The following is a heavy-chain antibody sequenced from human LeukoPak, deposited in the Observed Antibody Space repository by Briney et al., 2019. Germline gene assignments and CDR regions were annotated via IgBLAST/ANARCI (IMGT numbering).Heavy chain of an antibody. CDR1: GGSISSSSYY. V-gene: IGHV4-39*07. J-gene: IGHJ5*02. Sequence: PSETLSLTCTVSGGSISSSSYYWGWIRQPPGKGLEWIGSIYYSGSTYYNPSLKSRVTISVDTSKNQFSLKLSSVTAADTAVYYCARQPIAVWFDPWGQGTLVTVSS. CDR2: IYYSGST. D-gene: IGHD2-21*01. CDR3: ARQPIAVWFDP.